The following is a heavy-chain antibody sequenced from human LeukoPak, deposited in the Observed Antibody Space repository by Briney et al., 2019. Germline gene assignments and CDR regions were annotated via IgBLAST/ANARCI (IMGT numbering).Heavy chain of an antibody. CDR1: GFTFSLYG. CDR3: ASHSSSWYGFDY. Sequence: GGSLRLSCAASGFTFSLYGMHWVRQAPGKGLEWVSVIYSGGSTYYADSVKGRFTISRDNSKNTLYLQMNSLRAEDTAVYYCASHSSSWYGFDYWGQGTLVTVSS. V-gene: IGHV3-53*01. CDR2: IYSGGST. D-gene: IGHD6-13*01. J-gene: IGHJ4*02.